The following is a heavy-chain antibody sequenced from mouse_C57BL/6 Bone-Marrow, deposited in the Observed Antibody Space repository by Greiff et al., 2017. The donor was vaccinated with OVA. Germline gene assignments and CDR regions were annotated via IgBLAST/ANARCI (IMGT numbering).Heavy chain of an antibody. CDR1: GYTFTDYE. J-gene: IGHJ3*01. CDR2: IDPETGGT. Sequence: VQLQQPGAELVRPGASVTLSCKASGYTFTDYEMHWVKQTPVHGLEWIGAIDPETGGTAYNQKFKGKAILTADKSSSTAYMELRSLTSEDSAVYYCTRERGSNYKTYWGQGTLVTVSA. V-gene: IGHV1-15*01. CDR3: TRERGSNYKTY. D-gene: IGHD2-5*01.